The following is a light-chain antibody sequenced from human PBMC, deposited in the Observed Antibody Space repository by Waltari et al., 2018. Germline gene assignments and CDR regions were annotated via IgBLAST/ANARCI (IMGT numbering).Light chain of an antibody. CDR1: QTIRTY. CDR3: LQTYDTPYT. V-gene: IGKV1-39*01. J-gene: IGKJ2*01. Sequence: IQMNQSPSSLSASVGDRVTITCRASQTIRTYLNWYQQKPGKPPQLLMYAASSLQGGVPSRFTGSASGTDFTLTITSLQPEDFATYYCLQTYDTPYTFGQGTKLEVK. CDR2: AAS.